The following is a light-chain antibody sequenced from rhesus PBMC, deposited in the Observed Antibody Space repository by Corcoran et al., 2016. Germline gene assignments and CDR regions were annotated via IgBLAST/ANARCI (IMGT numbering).Light chain of an antibody. CDR1: QGISNW. CDR3: QQPDNSPLT. CDR2: SAY. V-gene: IGKV1-69*01. Sequence: DIQMTQSPSSLSASVGDRVTITCRASQGISNWLAWYQQKPGKAPKLLIYSAYNLETGVPSRFRGSGYGTDFTLTISSLQPEDSATYYCQQPDNSPLTFGGGTKVEIK. J-gene: IGKJ4*01.